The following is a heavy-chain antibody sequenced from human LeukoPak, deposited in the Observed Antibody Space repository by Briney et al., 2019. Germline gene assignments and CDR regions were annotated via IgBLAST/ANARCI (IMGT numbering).Heavy chain of an antibody. J-gene: IGHJ4*02. D-gene: IGHD2-2*01. V-gene: IGHV4-39*07. CDR3: ARGIPHYCSSTTCPNDY. Sequence: SETLSLTCTVSGGSISSSSYSWSWIRQPPGKGLEWIGEIHRSGSTNYHPSLKSRVTISVDTSKNQFSLKLSSVTAADTAVYYCARGIPHYCSSTTCPNDYWGQGTLVTVSS. CDR1: GGSISSSSYS. CDR2: IHRSGST.